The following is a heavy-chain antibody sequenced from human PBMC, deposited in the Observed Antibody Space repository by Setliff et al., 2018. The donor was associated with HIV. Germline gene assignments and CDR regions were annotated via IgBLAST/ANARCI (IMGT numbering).Heavy chain of an antibody. V-gene: IGHV7-4-1*02. J-gene: IGHJ5*02. CDR1: GYTFINYA. CDR3: ARGHLDYNFWDEVLGNWFDP. CDR2: INTHTGSP. D-gene: IGHD3-3*01. Sequence: ASVKVSCKASGYTFINYAMNWVRQAPGQGLEWMGWINTHTGSPTYAQAFTGRFVFSVDTSVSTAYLQISSLKAEDTAVYYCARGHLDYNFWDEVLGNWFDPWGQGTLVTVSS.